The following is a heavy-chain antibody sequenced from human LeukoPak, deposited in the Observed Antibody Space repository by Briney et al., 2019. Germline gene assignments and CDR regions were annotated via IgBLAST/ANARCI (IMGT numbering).Heavy chain of an antibody. J-gene: IGHJ4*02. V-gene: IGHV4-4*07. CDR3: ARDQSPNWNYDYFDY. CDR1: GVSISGYY. CDR2: MYVSGPI. Sequence: PSETLSLTCTVSGVSISGYYWSWIRQPPGGGLEWIGRMYVSGPIQYNPSLKSRVTMSVATSNNQFSLKLSSLTAADTAVYYCARDQSPNWNYDYFDYWGQGTLATVSS. D-gene: IGHD1-7*01.